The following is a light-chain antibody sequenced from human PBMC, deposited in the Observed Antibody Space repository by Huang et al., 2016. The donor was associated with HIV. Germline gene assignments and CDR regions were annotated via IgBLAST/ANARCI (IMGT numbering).Light chain of an antibody. Sequence: DIVMTQSPDSLAVSLGERATINCKSSQSVFFSSTNKDHLAWYQRKPGQPPRLLIYWATTRESGGPARFSGSGSETDFTLTINSLQAEDVAVYHCQQYADIPTFGGGTKVEIK. CDR1: QSVFFSSTNKDH. J-gene: IGKJ4*01. CDR3: QQYADIPT. V-gene: IGKV4-1*01. CDR2: WAT.